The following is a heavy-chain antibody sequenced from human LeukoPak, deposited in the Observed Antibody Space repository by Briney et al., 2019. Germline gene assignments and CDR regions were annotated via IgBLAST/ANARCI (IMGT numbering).Heavy chain of an antibody. D-gene: IGHD3-22*01. J-gene: IGHJ5*02. V-gene: IGHV4-39*07. CDR3: ARDGPSYYYDSHLEVDP. CDR2: IYYSGST. CDR1: GGSISSSSYY. Sequence: SETLSLTCTVSGGSISSSSYYWGWIRQPPGQGLEWIGSIYYSGSTYYNPSLKSRATISVDTSKNQFSLKLSSVTAADTAVYYCARDGPSYYYDSHLEVDPWGQGTLVTVSS.